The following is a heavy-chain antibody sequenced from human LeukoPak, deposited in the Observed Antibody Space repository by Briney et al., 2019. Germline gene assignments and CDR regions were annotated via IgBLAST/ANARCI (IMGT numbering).Heavy chain of an antibody. Sequence: SETLSLTCTVSGGSINNYYWSWIRRPPGKGLEWIGYIYYSGSTNYNPSLKSRVTISVDTSKNQFSLKLSSVTAADTAVYYCARGVIQLSTDAFDIWGQGTVVTVSS. CDR2: IYYSGST. V-gene: IGHV4-59*01. CDR1: GGSINNYY. D-gene: IGHD5-18*01. J-gene: IGHJ3*02. CDR3: ARGVIQLSTDAFDI.